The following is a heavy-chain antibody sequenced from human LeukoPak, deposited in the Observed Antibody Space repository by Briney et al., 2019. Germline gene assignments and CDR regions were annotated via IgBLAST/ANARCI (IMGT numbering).Heavy chain of an antibody. D-gene: IGHD6-19*01. J-gene: IGHJ4*02. Sequence: SETLSLTCAVSGGSISSSNWWSWVRQPPGKGLEWIGEIYHSGSTHYNPSLKSRVTISVDKSRNQFSLKLSSVTAADTAVYYCARRGAVAGHFDYWGQGTLVTVSS. CDR2: IYHSGST. V-gene: IGHV4-4*02. CDR1: GGSISSSNW. CDR3: ARRGAVAGHFDY.